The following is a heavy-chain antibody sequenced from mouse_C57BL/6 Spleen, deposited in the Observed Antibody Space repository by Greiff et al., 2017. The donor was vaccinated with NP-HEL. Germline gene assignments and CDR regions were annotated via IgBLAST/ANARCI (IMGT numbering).Heavy chain of an antibody. CDR1: GYTFTSYW. J-gene: IGHJ3*01. D-gene: IGHD2-4*01. V-gene: IGHV1-52*01. Sequence: QVQLQQPGAELVRPGSSVKLSCKASGYTFTSYWMHWVKQRPIQGLEWIGNIDPSDSETHYNQKFKDKATLTVDKSSSTAYMQLSSLTSEDSAVYYCARSRRISGYDLFAYWGQGTLVTVSA. CDR3: ARSRRISGYDLFAY. CDR2: IDPSDSET.